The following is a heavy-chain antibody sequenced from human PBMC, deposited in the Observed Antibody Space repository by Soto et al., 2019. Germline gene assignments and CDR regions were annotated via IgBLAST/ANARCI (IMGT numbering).Heavy chain of an antibody. CDR2: ISYDGSNK. CDR1: GFTFSSYA. CDR3: ARDQVGATPYNWFDP. J-gene: IGHJ5*02. V-gene: IGHV3-30-3*01. Sequence: HPGGSLRLSCAASGFTFSSYAMHWVRQAPGKGLEWVAVISYDGSNKYYADSVKGRFTISRDNSKNTLYLQMNSLRAEDTAVYYCARDQVGATPYNWFDPWGQGTLVTVSS. D-gene: IGHD1-26*01.